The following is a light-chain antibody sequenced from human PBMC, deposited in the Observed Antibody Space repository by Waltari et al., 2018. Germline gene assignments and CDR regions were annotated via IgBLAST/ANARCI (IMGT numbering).Light chain of an antibody. CDR3: YSAADNNLV. Sequence: SYELTQPSSVSVSPGQTARITCTGDVLAKKYARWFQQKPGQAPVLVIYKDSVLPSGIPERFSGSSSGTTVTLTISGAQVEDEADYYCYSAADNNLVFGGGTKLTVL. V-gene: IGLV3-27*01. CDR2: KDS. CDR1: VLAKKY. J-gene: IGLJ2*01.